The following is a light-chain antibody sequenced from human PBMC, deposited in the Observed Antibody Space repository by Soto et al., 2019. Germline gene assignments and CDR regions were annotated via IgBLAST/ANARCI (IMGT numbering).Light chain of an antibody. J-gene: IGKJ1*01. Sequence: DIHMTQSPSTLSASVGDRVTITCRASQSISTWLAWFQQKPGKAPHLLIYKASNLETGVPSRFSGSGSGTEFTLTISSLQPDYFAAYYCQHYYGYSWTFGQGTKVEIK. CDR3: QHYYGYSWT. CDR2: KAS. CDR1: QSISTW. V-gene: IGKV1-5*03.